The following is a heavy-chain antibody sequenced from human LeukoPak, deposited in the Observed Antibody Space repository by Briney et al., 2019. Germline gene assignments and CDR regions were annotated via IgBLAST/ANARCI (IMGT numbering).Heavy chain of an antibody. CDR1: GFTFNSYS. Sequence: GGSLRLSCAASGFTFNSYSMNWVRQAPGKGLECVSSISSSSSYIYYADAVKGRFTISRDNAKNSLYLQMNSLRAEDTAVYYCARAGDYGDYFDYWGQGTLVTVSS. J-gene: IGHJ4*02. CDR3: ARAGDYGDYFDY. V-gene: IGHV3-21*01. CDR2: ISSSSSYI. D-gene: IGHD4-17*01.